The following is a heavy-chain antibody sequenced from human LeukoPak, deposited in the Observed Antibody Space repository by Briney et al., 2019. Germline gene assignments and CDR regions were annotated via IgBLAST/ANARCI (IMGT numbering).Heavy chain of an antibody. V-gene: IGHV4-4*07. CDR2: ISASGHT. Sequence: SETLSLTCSVSGGSISTNFWTWIRQPAGREVQWIGRISASGHTNSNPSLNSRVTLSVDTSKNQFSLQLSSVTTADTAVYYCAGSPGLADLDYWGQGILVTVSS. CDR1: GGSISTNF. J-gene: IGHJ4*02. CDR3: AGSPGLADLDY. D-gene: IGHD3-3*02.